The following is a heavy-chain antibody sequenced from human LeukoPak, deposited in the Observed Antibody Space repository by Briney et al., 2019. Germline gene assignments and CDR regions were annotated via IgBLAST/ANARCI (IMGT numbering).Heavy chain of an antibody. CDR1: GFTFNNYA. Sequence: QPGGSLRLSCAASGFTFNNYAMNWVRQAPGKGLEWVSYIRGGGSNTRYSDSVKGRFIISRDNSKNILYLQMNSLRAEDTAIYYCAKCSASYSKDALDVWGRGTMVTVSS. CDR2: IRGGGSNT. V-gene: IGHV3-23*01. J-gene: IGHJ3*01. CDR3: AKCSASYSKDALDV. D-gene: IGHD3-10*02.